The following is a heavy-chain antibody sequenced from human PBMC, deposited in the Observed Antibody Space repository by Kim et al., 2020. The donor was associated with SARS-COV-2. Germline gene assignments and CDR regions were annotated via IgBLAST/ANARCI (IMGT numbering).Heavy chain of an antibody. CDR3: AKDREWSLDY. D-gene: IGHD3-3*01. CDR2: ISYDGSNK. V-gene: IGHV3-30*18. CDR1: GFTFSSYG. Sequence: GGSLRLSCAASGFTFSSYGMHWVRQAPGKGLEWVAVISYDGSNKYYADSVKGRFTISRDNSKNTLYLQMNSLRAEDTAVYYCAKDREWSLDYWGQGTLVT. J-gene: IGHJ4*02.